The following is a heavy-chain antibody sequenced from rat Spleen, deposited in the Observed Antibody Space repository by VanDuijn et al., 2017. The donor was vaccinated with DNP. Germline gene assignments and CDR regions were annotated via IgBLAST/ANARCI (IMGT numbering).Heavy chain of an antibody. D-gene: IGHD4-3*01. CDR2: INTSGGTT. CDR1: GFTFINYW. CDR3: AKDPRDFDY. Sequence: EVQLVESGGDLVQPGRSLKVSCVASGFTFINYWMTWIRQAPGKGLEWVATINTSGGTTYYADSVKGRFTISRDNAQNTLYLQMNSLGSEDTATYYCAKDPRDFDYWGQGVMVTVSS. J-gene: IGHJ2*01. V-gene: IGHV5-58*01.